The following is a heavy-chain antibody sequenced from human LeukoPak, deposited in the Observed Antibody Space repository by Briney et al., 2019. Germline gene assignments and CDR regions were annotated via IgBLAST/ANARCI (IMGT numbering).Heavy chain of an antibody. V-gene: IGHV1-69*01. Sequence: ASVKVSCKASGGTFSSYAISWVRQAPGQGLEWMGGIIPIFGTANYAQKFQGRVTITADESTSTAYMELSSLRSEDTAVYYCARHIALMVYAMLGGGWFDPWGQGTLVTVSS. D-gene: IGHD2-8*01. CDR1: GGTFSSYA. J-gene: IGHJ5*02. CDR3: ARHIALMVYAMLGGGWFDP. CDR2: IIPIFGTA.